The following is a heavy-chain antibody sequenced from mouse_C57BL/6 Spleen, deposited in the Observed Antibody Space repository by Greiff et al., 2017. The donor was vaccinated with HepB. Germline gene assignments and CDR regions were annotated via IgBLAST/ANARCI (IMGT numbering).Heavy chain of an antibody. Sequence: QVQLQQSGPELVKPGASVKISCKASGYAFSSSWMNWVKQRPGQGLEWIGRIYPGDGDTNYNGKFKGKATLTADKSSSTAYMQLSSLTSEDSAVYFGAREEDYDGYPFDDWGQGTTLTVSS. CDR3: AREEDYDGYPFDD. V-gene: IGHV1-82*01. CDR1: GYAFSSSW. D-gene: IGHD2-3*01. J-gene: IGHJ2*01. CDR2: IYPGDGDT.